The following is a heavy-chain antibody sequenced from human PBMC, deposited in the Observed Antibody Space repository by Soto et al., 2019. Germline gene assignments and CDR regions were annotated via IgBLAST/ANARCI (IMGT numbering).Heavy chain of an antibody. D-gene: IGHD2-2*01. CDR3: AKERVVPRFYFDY. V-gene: IGHV3-30*18. Sequence: QVQLVESGGGVVQPGRSLRLSCAASGFTFSSYGMHWVRQAPGKGLEWVAVISYDGSNKYYADSVKGRFTISRDNSKNTLYLQMNSLRAEDTAVYYCAKERVVPRFYFDYWGQGTLVTVSS. J-gene: IGHJ4*02. CDR2: ISYDGSNK. CDR1: GFTFSSYG.